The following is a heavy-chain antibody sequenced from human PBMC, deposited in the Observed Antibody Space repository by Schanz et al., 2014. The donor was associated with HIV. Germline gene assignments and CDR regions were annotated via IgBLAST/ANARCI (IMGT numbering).Heavy chain of an antibody. V-gene: IGHV3-23*04. J-gene: IGHJ4*02. CDR2: ITGSASST. Sequence: DVQLVESGGGLIQPGGSLRLSCVVSGFPFSSSVMSWVRQAPGKGLEWVSVITGSASSTYYADSVKGRFTISRDNSKNTLFLQMNSLRVEDTAIYFCAKGSADWQPEYWGQGTLVTVSS. CDR3: AKGSADWQPEY. CDR1: GFPFSSSV. D-gene: IGHD3-9*01.